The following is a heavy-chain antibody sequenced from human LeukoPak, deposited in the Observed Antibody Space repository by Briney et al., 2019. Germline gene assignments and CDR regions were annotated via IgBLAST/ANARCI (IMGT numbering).Heavy chain of an antibody. D-gene: IGHD2-15*01. J-gene: IGHJ6*03. V-gene: IGHV1-2*02. CDR2: INPNSGGT. CDR1: GYTFTGYY. Sequence: ASVTVSCKASGYTFTGYYMHWVRQAPGQGVEGMGLINPNSGGTNYAQKFQGRVTMTRDTSISAAYMELSRLRSDDTAVYYCAISCSGGSCYSEGNYYMDVWGKGTTVTVSS. CDR3: AISCSGGSCYSEGNYYMDV.